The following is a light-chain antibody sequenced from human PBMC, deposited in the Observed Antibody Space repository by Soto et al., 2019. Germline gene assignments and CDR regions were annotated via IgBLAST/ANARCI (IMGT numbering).Light chain of an antibody. J-gene: IGLJ2*01. V-gene: IGLV1-40*01. CDR3: QSYDRTGGVYVV. CDR2: GNT. CDR1: RSNLGAGHD. Sequence: QSVLTQPPSVSGAPGQRVTISCTGSRSNLGAGHDVHWYQQLPGAAPKLLIYGNTNRPSGVPERFSGSKSGTSASLAITGLQTEDEADYYCQSYDRTGGVYVVFGGGTQLTVL.